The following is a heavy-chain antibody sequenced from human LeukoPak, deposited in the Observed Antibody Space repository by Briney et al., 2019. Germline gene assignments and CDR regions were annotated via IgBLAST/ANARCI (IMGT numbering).Heavy chain of an antibody. CDR3: ARGPLGDPAHFDY. J-gene: IGHJ4*02. CDR2: IIPIFGTA. D-gene: IGHD2-21*01. CDR1: GGTFSSYA. V-gene: IGHV1-69*13. Sequence: ASVKVSCKASGGTFSSYAISWVRRAPGQGLEWMGGIIPIFGTANYAQKFQGRVTITADESTSTAYMELSSLRSEDTAVYYCARGPLGDPAHFDYWGQGTLVTVSS.